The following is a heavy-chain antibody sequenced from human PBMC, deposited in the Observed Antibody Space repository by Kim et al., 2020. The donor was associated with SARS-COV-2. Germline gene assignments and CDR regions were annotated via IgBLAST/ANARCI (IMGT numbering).Heavy chain of an antibody. J-gene: IGHJ4*02. CDR1: GYTLTELS. Sequence: ASVKVSCKVSGYTLTELSMHWVRQAPGKGLEWMGGFDPEDGETIYAQKFQGRVTMTEDTSTDTAYMELSSLRSEDTAVYYCATPGGSYFDWLLSPFDYWGQGTLVTVSS. CDR3: ATPGGSYFDWLLSPFDY. V-gene: IGHV1-24*01. D-gene: IGHD3-9*01. CDR2: FDPEDGET.